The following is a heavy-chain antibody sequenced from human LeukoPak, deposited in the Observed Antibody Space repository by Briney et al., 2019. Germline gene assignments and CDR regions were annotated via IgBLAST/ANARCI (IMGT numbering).Heavy chain of an antibody. CDR3: ARFIVVINAFDI. CDR2: IYDSGST. CDR1: GGSISSSSYY. J-gene: IGHJ3*02. Sequence: SETLSLTCTVSGGSISSSSYYWGWIRQPPGKGLEWVGSIYDSGSTYYNPSLKSRVTISVDTSKNQFSLKLSSVTAADTAVYYCARFIVVINAFDIWGQGTMVTVSS. D-gene: IGHD3-22*01. V-gene: IGHV4-39*07.